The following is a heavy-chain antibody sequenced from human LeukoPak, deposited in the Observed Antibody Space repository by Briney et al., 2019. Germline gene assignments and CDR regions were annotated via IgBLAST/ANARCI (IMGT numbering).Heavy chain of an antibody. CDR1: GFTFSSYA. CDR3: VKGVSRYSGYDSTFDY. Sequence: GGSLRLSCAASGFTFSSYAMHWVRQAPGKGLEYVSAISSNGGSTYYADSVKGRFTISRDNSKNTLYLQMSSLRAEDTAVYYCVKGVSRYSGYDSTFDYWGQGTLVTVSS. J-gene: IGHJ4*02. CDR2: ISSNGGST. D-gene: IGHD5-12*01. V-gene: IGHV3-64D*06.